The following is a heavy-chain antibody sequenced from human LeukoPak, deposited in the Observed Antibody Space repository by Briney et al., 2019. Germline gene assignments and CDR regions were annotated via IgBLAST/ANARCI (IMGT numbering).Heavy chain of an antibody. CDR3: ARDAAFGCFDL. Sequence: SETLSLTCAVYGGSFSGYYWSWIRQPPGKGLEWIGEINHSGSTNYNPSLKSRVTISVDTSKNQFSLKLSSVTAEDTAVYYCARDAAFGCFDLWGRGTLVTVSS. CDR1: GGSFSGYY. J-gene: IGHJ2*01. D-gene: IGHD3-10*01. V-gene: IGHV4-34*01. CDR2: INHSGST.